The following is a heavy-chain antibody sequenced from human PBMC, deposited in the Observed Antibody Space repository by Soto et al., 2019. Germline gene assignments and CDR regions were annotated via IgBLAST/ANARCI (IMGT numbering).Heavy chain of an antibody. CDR2: IIPIFGTA. D-gene: IGHD5-12*01. CDR1: GGTFSSYA. CDR3: ASLSEGWLQLNWFDP. Sequence: SVKVSCKASGGTFSSYAISWGRQAPGQGLEWMGGIIPIFGTANYAQKFQGRVTITADESTSTAYMELSSLRSEDTAVYYCASLSEGWLQLNWFDPWGQGTLVTVSS. V-gene: IGHV1-69*13. J-gene: IGHJ5*02.